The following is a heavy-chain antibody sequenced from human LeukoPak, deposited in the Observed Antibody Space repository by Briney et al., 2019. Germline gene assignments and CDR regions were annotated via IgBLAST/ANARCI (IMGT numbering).Heavy chain of an antibody. Sequence: SVKVSCKASGGTFSSYAISWVRQAPGQGLEWMGGIIPIFGTANYAQKFQGRVTITTDESTSTAYMELSSLRSEDTAVYYCARVGLGIAAAGWFDPWGQGTLVTVSS. J-gene: IGHJ5*02. CDR2: IIPIFGTA. V-gene: IGHV1-69*05. CDR1: GGTFSSYA. CDR3: ARVGLGIAAAGWFDP. D-gene: IGHD6-13*01.